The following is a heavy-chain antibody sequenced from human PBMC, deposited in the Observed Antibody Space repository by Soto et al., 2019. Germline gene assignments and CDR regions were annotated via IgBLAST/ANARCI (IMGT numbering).Heavy chain of an antibody. V-gene: IGHV3-21*01. CDR2: ISSSSSYI. D-gene: IGHD6-13*01. Sequence: EVQLVESGGGLVKPGGSLRLSCAASGFTFSSYSMNWVRQAPGKGLEWVSSISSSSSYIYYADSVKGRFTISRDNAKNSLYLQMNSLRAEDTAVYYCARDGYSSSWYWGMDVWGQGTTVTVSS. J-gene: IGHJ6*02. CDR1: GFTFSSYS. CDR3: ARDGYSSSWYWGMDV.